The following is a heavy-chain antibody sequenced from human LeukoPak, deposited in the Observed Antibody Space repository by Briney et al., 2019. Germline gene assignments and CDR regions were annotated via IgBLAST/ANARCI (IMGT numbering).Heavy chain of an antibody. J-gene: IGHJ4*02. V-gene: IGHV4-34*01. D-gene: IGHD2-15*01. CDR2: INHSGST. CDR3: ARGLCSGGSCYYGY. Sequence: PSETLSLTCAVYGGSISGYYWSWIRNRPAKGLGWIGEINHSGSTNYNPSPKSRVHISVETSKNQFSLKLSSVTAADTAVYYCARGLCSGGSCYYGYWGQGTMVAVSS. CDR1: GGSISGYY.